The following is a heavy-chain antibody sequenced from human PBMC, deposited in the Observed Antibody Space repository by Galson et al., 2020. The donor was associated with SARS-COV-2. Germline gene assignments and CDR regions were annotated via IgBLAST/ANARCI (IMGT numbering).Heavy chain of an antibody. Sequence: SETLSLTCTLSGYSITRDNWWSWVRQPPGKGLEWIGEIYRSESTNYNPSFKSRVTITIDKSKNQFYLKLASVTAADTAVYFCARVGFFSMDVWGKGTTVIASS. CDR3: ARVGFFSMDV. D-gene: IGHD3-3*01. CDR2: IYRSEST. CDR1: GYSITRDNW. J-gene: IGHJ6*03. V-gene: IGHV4-4*02.